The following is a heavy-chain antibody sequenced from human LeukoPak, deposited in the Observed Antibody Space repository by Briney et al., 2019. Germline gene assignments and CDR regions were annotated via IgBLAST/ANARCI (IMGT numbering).Heavy chain of an antibody. CDR3: ARDRLLWFGESSRYYYGMDV. CDR1: GGSFSGYY. D-gene: IGHD3-10*01. V-gene: IGHV4-34*01. Sequence: PSETLSLNCAVYGGSFSGYYWIWIRQPSVNCLESIGVFNHSGSTNYNPSLKSRVTISVDTSKNQFSLKLSSVTAADTAVYYCARDRLLWFGESSRYYYGMDVWGQGTTVTVSS. CDR2: FNHSGST. J-gene: IGHJ6*02.